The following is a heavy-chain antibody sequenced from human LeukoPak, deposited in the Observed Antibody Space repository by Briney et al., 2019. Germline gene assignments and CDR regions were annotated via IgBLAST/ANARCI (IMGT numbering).Heavy chain of an antibody. V-gene: IGHV3-23*01. Sequence: GGSLRLSCAASGFTLSCYAMSCVRPAPGKGLEWVSAISGRGCSTYYADSVKGRFTISRDNSKNTLYLQMNSLRAEDTAVYYCAKSPYSSGWYQDYWGQGTLVTVSS. D-gene: IGHD6-19*01. CDR1: GFTLSCYA. CDR2: ISGRGCST. CDR3: AKSPYSSGWYQDY. J-gene: IGHJ4*02.